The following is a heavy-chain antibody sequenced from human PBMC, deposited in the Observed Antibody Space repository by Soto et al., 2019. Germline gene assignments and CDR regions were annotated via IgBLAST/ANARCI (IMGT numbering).Heavy chain of an antibody. CDR1: GYTFTSYY. V-gene: IGHV1-46*01. D-gene: IGHD3-10*01. Sequence: ASVKVSCKASGYTFTSYYMHWVRQAPGQGLEWMGIIKPSGGSTSYAQKFQGRVTMTRDTSTSTVYMELSSLRSEDTAVYYCARDRVIINNYYYGMDVWGQGTTVTVSS. J-gene: IGHJ6*02. CDR2: IKPSGGST. CDR3: ARDRVIINNYYYGMDV.